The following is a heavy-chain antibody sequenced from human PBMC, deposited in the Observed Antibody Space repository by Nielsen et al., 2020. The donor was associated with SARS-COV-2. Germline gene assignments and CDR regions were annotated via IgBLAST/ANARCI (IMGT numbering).Heavy chain of an antibody. V-gene: IGHV3-48*04. CDR3: ARDSSSWVYGMDV. D-gene: IGHD6-13*01. CDR2: ISSSGSTI. Sequence: GGSLRLSCAASGFTFSSYAMSWVRQAPGKGLEWVSYISSSGSTIYYADSVKGRFTISRDNAKNSLYLQMNSLRAEDTAVYYCARDSSSWVYGMDVWGQGTTVTVSS. CDR1: GFTFSSYA. J-gene: IGHJ6*02.